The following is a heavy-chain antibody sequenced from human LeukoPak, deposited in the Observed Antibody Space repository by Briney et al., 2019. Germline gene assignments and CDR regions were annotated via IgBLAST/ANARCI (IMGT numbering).Heavy chain of an antibody. V-gene: IGHV3-23*01. D-gene: IGHD2-2*01. CDR1: GFTFSSYA. J-gene: IGHJ6*02. CDR3: AKDLVGCSSTSCYFTVGGMDV. CDR2: ISGSGGST. Sequence: PGGSLRLSCAASGFTFSSYAMSWVRQAPGKGLEWVSAISGSGGSTYYADSVKGRFTISRDNSKNTLYLRMNSLRAEDTAVYYCAKDLVGCSSTSCYFTVGGMDVWGQGTTVTVSS.